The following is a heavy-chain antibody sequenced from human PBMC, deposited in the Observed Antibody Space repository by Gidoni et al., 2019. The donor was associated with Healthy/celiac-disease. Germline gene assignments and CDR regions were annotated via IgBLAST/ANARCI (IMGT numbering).Heavy chain of an antibody. Sequence: EVQMLASGGGLVQPGGSLRLSCAASGFTFSSYAMSVVRQATGKGLEWVSAISGSGGSTYYADSVKGRFTISRDNSKNTLYLQMNSLRAEDTAVYYCAKESWPGGGYDFTPDYWGQGTLVTVSS. CDR3: AKESWPGGGYDFTPDY. D-gene: IGHD5-12*01. CDR2: ISGSGGST. V-gene: IGHV3-23*01. CDR1: GFTFSSYA. J-gene: IGHJ4*02.